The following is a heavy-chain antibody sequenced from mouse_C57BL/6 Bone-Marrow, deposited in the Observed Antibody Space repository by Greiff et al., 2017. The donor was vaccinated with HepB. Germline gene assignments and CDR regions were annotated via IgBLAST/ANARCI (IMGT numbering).Heavy chain of an antibody. J-gene: IGHJ2*01. CDR3: ARGTGTYGY. V-gene: IGHV1-82*01. CDR2: IYPGDGDT. Sequence: QVHVKQSGPELVKPGASVKISCKASGYAFSSSWMNWVKQRPGKGLEWIGRIYPGDGDTNYNGKFKGKATLTADKSSSTAYMQLSSLTSEDSAVYFCARGTGTYGYWGQGTTLTVSS. D-gene: IGHD4-1*01. CDR1: GYAFSSSW.